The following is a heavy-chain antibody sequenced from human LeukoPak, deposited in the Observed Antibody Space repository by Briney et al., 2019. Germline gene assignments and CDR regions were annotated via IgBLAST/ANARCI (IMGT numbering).Heavy chain of an antibody. CDR3: ASGRQLGY. CDR2: IKEDGSEK. V-gene: IGHV3-7*01. Sequence: GGSLSLSCAASGFTFSNYWMSWVRQAPGKGLEWVANIKEDGSEKYYVDSVKGRFTISRDNARNSLYLQMNSPRAEDTAVYYCASGRQLGYWGQGTLATVSS. D-gene: IGHD6-13*01. J-gene: IGHJ4*02. CDR1: GFTFSNYW.